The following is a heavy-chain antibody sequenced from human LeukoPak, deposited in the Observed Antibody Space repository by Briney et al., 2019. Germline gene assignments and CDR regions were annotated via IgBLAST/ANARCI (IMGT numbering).Heavy chain of an antibody. CDR3: ASLVACYNWLDP. J-gene: IGHJ5*02. V-gene: IGHV1-18*01. Sequence: ASVKVSCKASVYTFTTYGFSWVRQPPGQGLEWMGWISAYNGNTNYAQKLQGRVTMTTDTSTSTAYMELRSLRSDDTAVYYCASLVACYNWLDPWGQGTLVTVSS. CDR1: VYTFTTYG. CDR2: ISAYNGNT. D-gene: IGHD2-2*01.